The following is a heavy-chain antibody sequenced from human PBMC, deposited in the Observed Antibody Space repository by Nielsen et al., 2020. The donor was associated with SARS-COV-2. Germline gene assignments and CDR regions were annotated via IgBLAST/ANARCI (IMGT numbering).Heavy chain of an antibody. CDR2: IKSKTDGGTT. D-gene: IGHD3-16*02. CDR1: GFSFSNYA. CDR3: TTRSRLSLYYYYYGMDV. J-gene: IGHJ6*02. Sequence: GESLKISCAASGFSFSNYAMSWVRQAPGKGLEWVGRIKSKTDGGTTDYAEPVKGRFTISRDDSKKTLSLQMNSLKTEDTAVYYCTTRSRLSLYYYYYGMDVWGQGTTVTVSS. V-gene: IGHV3-15*01.